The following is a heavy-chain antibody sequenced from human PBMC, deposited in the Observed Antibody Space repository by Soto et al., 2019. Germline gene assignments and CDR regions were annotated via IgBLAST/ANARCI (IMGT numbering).Heavy chain of an antibody. CDR2: IYYSGST. CDR3: AREECLLLESSGLQVGASVSAFLLNRTSDL. V-gene: IGHV4-59*01. D-gene: IGHD6-25*01. Sequence: PGKGLELIGYIYYSGSTNYNPSLKSRVTISVDTSKNQFSLKLSSVTAADTAVYYCAREECLLLESSGLQVGASVSAFLLNRTSDL. J-gene: IGHJ2*01.